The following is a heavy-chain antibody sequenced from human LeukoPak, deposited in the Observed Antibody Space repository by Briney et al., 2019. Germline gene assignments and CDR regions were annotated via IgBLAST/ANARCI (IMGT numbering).Heavy chain of an antibody. Sequence: PGGSLRLSCAASGFTFSSYWMSWVRQAPGKGLEWVANIKQDGSEKYYVDSVKGRFTISRDNAKNSLYLQMNSLRAEDTAVYYCARDQGGYSYVLFGSYDYGMDVWGQGTTVTVSS. J-gene: IGHJ6*02. CDR1: GFTFSSYW. CDR3: ARDQGGYSYVLFGSYDYGMDV. CDR2: IKQDGSEK. D-gene: IGHD5-18*01. V-gene: IGHV3-7*01.